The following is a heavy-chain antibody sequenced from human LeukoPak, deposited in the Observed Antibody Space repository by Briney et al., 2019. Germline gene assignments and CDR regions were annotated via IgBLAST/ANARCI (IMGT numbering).Heavy chain of an antibody. Sequence: GGSLRLSCAASGFTFSSYSMNWVRQAPGKGLEWVSYISSSSSTIYYADSVKGRFTISRDNAKNSLYLQMNSLRAEDTAVYYCARDRVSGGTQWLPPDYYYGMDVWGQGTTVTVSS. CDR1: GFTFSSYS. CDR3: ARDRVSGGTQWLPPDYYYGMDV. J-gene: IGHJ6*02. CDR2: ISSSSSTI. V-gene: IGHV3-48*04. D-gene: IGHD6-19*01.